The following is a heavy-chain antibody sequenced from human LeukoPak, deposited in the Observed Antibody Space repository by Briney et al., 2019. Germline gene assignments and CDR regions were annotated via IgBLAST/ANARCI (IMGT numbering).Heavy chain of an antibody. Sequence: GGSLRLSCAASGFTFDDYGMSWVRQAPGKGLEWVSGINWNGGSTGYADSVKGRFTISRDNAKNSLYLQMNSLRAEDTALYYCARGPPHDYGDYNFDYWGQGTLVTVSS. D-gene: IGHD4-17*01. J-gene: IGHJ4*02. CDR1: GFTFDDYG. CDR2: INWNGGST. CDR3: ARGPPHDYGDYNFDY. V-gene: IGHV3-20*04.